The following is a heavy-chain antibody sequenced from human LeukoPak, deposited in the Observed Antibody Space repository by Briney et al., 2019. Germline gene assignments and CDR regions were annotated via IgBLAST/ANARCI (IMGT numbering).Heavy chain of an antibody. CDR1: GFTFSSYA. CDR3: AKVEKDYDFWSGYPPHDY. V-gene: IGHV3-23*01. CDR2: ISGSGGST. Sequence: GGSLRPSCAASGFTFSSYAMSWVRQAPGKGLEWVSAISGSGGSTYYADSVKGRFTISRDNSKNTLYLQMNSLRAEDTAVYYCAKVEKDYDFWSGYPPHDYWGQGTLVTVSS. D-gene: IGHD3-3*01. J-gene: IGHJ4*02.